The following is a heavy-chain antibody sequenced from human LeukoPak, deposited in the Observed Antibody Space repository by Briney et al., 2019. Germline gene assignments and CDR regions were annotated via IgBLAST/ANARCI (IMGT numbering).Heavy chain of an antibody. CDR2: IIPILGIA. CDR3: ARDAEENYDILTGYYG. Sequence: ASVKVSCKASGGTFSSYAISWARQAPGQGLEWMGRIIPILGIANYAQKFQGRVTITADKSTSTAYMELSSLRSEDTAVYYCARDAEENYDILTGYYGWGQGTLVTVSS. V-gene: IGHV1-69*04. D-gene: IGHD3-9*01. J-gene: IGHJ4*02. CDR1: GGTFSSYA.